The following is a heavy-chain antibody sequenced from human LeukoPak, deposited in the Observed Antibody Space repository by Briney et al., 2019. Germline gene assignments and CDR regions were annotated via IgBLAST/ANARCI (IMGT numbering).Heavy chain of an antibody. D-gene: IGHD3-22*01. CDR2: ISSSSSYI. J-gene: IGHJ3*02. CDR1: GFTFSSYS. CDR3: ARGMIYDSSGFVAFDI. V-gene: IGHV3-21*01. Sequence: GGSLRLSCAASGFTFSSYSMNWVGQAPGKGLEWVSSISSSSSYIYYADSVKGRFTISRDNAKNSLYLQMNSLRAEDTAVYYCARGMIYDSSGFVAFDIWGQGTMVTVSS.